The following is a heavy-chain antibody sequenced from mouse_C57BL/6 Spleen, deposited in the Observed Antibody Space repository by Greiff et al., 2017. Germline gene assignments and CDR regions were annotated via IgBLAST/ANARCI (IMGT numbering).Heavy chain of an antibody. V-gene: IGHV3-6*01. CDR2: ISYDGSN. J-gene: IGHJ4*01. Sequence: DVQLQESGPGLVKPSQSLSLTCSVTGYSITSGYYWNWIRQFPGNKLEWMGYISYDGSNNYNPSLKNRISITRDKSKNQFFLKLNSVTTEDTATYYCADYGGDYYAMDYWGQGTSVTVSS. D-gene: IGHD1-1*01. CDR3: ADYGGDYYAMDY. CDR1: GYSITSGYY.